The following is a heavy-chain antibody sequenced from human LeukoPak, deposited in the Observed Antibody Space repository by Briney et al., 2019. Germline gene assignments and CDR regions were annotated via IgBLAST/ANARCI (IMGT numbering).Heavy chain of an antibody. CDR1: GFTFSSYG. CDR3: AKVHVGYDSSGRPKYYFDY. CDR2: IRYDGSNK. V-gene: IGHV3-30*02. Sequence: PGGSLRLSCAASGFTFSSYGMHWVRQAPGKGLEWVAFIRYDGSNKYYADSVKGRFTISRDNSKNTLYLQMNSLRAEDTAVYYCAKVHVGYDSSGRPKYYFDYWGQGTLVTVSS. D-gene: IGHD3-22*01. J-gene: IGHJ4*02.